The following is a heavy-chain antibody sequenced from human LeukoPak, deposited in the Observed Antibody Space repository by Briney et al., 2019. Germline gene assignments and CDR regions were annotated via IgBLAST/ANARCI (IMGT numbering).Heavy chain of an antibody. CDR2: IYYSGST. J-gene: IGHJ4*02. D-gene: IGHD5-24*01. Sequence: PSETLSLTCTVSGDSISSSSYYWGWIRQPPGKGLEWIGSIYYSGSTNYNPSLKSRVTISVDTSKNQFSLKLSSVTAADTAVYYCARRSGYNSPFDYWGQGTLVTVSS. CDR1: GDSISSSSYY. CDR3: ARRSGYNSPFDY. V-gene: IGHV4-39*07.